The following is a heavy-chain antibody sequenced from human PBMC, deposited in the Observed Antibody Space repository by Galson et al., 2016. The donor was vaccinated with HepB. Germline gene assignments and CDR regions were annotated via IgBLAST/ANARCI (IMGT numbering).Heavy chain of an antibody. CDR3: ARDCTGGICKFAGYDAFDI. V-gene: IGHV4-4*02. J-gene: IGHJ3*02. D-gene: IGHD2-8*02. Sequence: SETLSLTCTVSGGSISSTANWWSWVCQSPGQGLEWIGEIYHSGDSNYNPSLKSRATISVDTSRNKFSLGLSSVTAAETAVYYCARDCTGGICKFAGYDAFDIWGQGTTVTVSS. CDR2: IYHSGDS. CDR1: GGSISSTANW.